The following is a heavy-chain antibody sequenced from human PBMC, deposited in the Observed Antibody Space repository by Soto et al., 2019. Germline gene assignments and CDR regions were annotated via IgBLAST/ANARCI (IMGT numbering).Heavy chain of an antibody. CDR3: AKGLCSGSSCFNDWSFNL. Sequence: PGGSLRLSCAASGFTFSSYAMHWVRQAPGKGLEWVGFIWYDGSNTFYAESVKGRFTISRDNSKNTVYLQINALRAEDTAVYYWAKGLCSGSSCFNDWSFNLWGRGTLVPVS. CDR2: IWYDGSNT. J-gene: IGHJ2*01. D-gene: IGHD2-2*01. V-gene: IGHV3-30*02. CDR1: GFTFSSYA.